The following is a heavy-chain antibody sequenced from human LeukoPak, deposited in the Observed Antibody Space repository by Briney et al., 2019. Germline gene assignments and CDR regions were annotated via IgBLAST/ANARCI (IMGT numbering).Heavy chain of an antibody. CDR3: ARGSGDYRLGSVSADY. CDR2: ITGSGATT. Sequence: GASLRLSCAASEFTFSSYAMSWVRQAPGKGLEWVSTITGSGATTYYADSVKGRFTISRDISKNTLYLYLQMNSLRAEDTAVYYCARGSGDYRLGSVSADYWGQGTLVTVSS. D-gene: IGHD4-17*01. V-gene: IGHV3-23*01. J-gene: IGHJ4*02. CDR1: EFTFSSYA.